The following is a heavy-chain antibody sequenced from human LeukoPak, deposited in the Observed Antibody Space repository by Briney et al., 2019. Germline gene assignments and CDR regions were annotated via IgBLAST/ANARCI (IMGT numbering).Heavy chain of an antibody. V-gene: IGHV1-2*02. J-gene: IGHJ4*02. D-gene: IGHD3-22*01. CDR2: INPSSGAA. CDR3: ARGKSGYSP. CDR1: GYTFTENY. Sequence: ASVKVSCKVSGYTFTENYIHWVRQSPGQGLEWMGLINPSSGAANYTQKFRGRVIMTRDTSISTAYMHLSRLRSDDTAVYYCARGKSGYSPWGQGTPVTVSS.